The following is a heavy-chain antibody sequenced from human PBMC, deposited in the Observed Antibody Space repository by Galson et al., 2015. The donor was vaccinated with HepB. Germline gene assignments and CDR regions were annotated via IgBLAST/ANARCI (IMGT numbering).Heavy chain of an antibody. J-gene: IGHJ1*01. CDR3: AKGGPIVPPLHIVVVTAILEDDAIFQH. CDR2: ISGSGGST. V-gene: IGHV3-23*01. Sequence: SLRLSCAASGFTFSSSAMSWVRQAPGKGLEWVSAISGSGGSTYYADSVKGRFTISRDNSKNTLYLQMNSLRAEDTAVYYCAKGGPIVPPLHIVVVTAILEDDAIFQHWGQGTLVTVSS. CDR1: GFTFSSSA. D-gene: IGHD2-21*02.